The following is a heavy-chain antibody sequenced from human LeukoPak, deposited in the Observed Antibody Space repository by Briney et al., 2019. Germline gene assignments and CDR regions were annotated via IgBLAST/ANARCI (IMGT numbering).Heavy chain of an antibody. Sequence: PGGSLRLSXAASGFTFSSYSMNWVRQAPGKGLEWVSYISSSSSTIYYADSVKGRFTISRDNAKNSLYLQMNSLRAEDTAVYYCARYPYYDSSGSNKREDYWGQGTLVTVSS. CDR2: ISSSSSTI. CDR3: ARYPYYDSSGSNKREDY. D-gene: IGHD3-22*01. CDR1: GFTFSSYS. V-gene: IGHV3-48*01. J-gene: IGHJ4*02.